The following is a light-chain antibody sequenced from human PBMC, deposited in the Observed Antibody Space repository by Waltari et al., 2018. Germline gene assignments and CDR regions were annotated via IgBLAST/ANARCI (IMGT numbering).Light chain of an antibody. CDR3: GVWDSSLNSWV. CDR2: END. J-gene: IGLJ3*02. V-gene: IGLV1-51*02. Sequence: HSVLTQPPSVSAAPGQKVTISCSGSSPNIGNNYVSWYQQLPGTAPKLLTYENDRGPSVVPDRFSASKSGTSASLGITGLQTGDEADYYCGVWDSSLNSWVFGGGTKLTVL. CDR1: SPNIGNNY.